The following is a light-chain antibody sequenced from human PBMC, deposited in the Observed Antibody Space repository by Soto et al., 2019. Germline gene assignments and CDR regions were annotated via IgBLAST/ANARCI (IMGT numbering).Light chain of an antibody. CDR1: SSDVGSYNR. Sequence: QSALTQPPSVSGSPGQSVTISCTGTSSDVGSYNRVSWYQQPPGTAPKLMIYEVSNRPSGVPDRFSGSKSGNTASLTISGLQAGDEADYYCSSFTSSSTYVFGTGTKVTVL. CDR3: SSFTSSSTYV. CDR2: EVS. V-gene: IGLV2-18*02. J-gene: IGLJ1*01.